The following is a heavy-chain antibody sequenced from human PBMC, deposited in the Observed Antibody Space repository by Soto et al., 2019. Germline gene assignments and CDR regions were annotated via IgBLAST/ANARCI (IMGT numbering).Heavy chain of an antibody. D-gene: IGHD2-15*01. CDR2: IYYTGST. Sequence: QVQLQESGPGLVKPSETLSLICTVSGGSISSYYWSWIRQPPGKGLEWIGYIYYTGSTNYNPSLNTPFTLDVAPSKTHFNLQLPSVTAADTAVYYCASFDPCSDGTCALDYWGQGTLVTVSP. CDR1: GGSISSYY. V-gene: IGHV4-59*12. J-gene: IGHJ4*02. CDR3: ASFDPCSDGTCALDY.